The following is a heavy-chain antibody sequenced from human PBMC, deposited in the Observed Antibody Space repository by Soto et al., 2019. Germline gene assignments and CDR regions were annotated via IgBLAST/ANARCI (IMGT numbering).Heavy chain of an antibody. CDR2: IGPESGAT. D-gene: IGHD1-26*01. CDR1: GYTFTGHY. Sequence: ASVKVSCKPSGYTFTGHYIHWVRQAPQQGPEWMGEIGPESGATRYAEKFRGRVTMTMDTSITTVYMELRNLSPDDTAVYYCGRGRSGQIVIFYWGQGTPVTVSS. V-gene: IGHV1-2*02. J-gene: IGHJ4*02. CDR3: GRGRSGQIVIFY.